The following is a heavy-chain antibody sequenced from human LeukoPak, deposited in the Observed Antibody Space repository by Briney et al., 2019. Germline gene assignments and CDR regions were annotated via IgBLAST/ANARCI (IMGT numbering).Heavy chain of an antibody. CDR1: GYMFTGYY. CDR3: ARDLKDYCHLGPLAY. CDR2: INPDSGVT. J-gene: IGHJ4*02. Sequence: ASVKVSCKASGYMFTGYYMYWVRQDPGQGLEWMGWINPDSGVTKYAQKYLGRVTMTRDTSISTAYMELSSLRSDDTAVYFCARDLKDYCHLGPLAYWGQGTLVTVSS. D-gene: IGHD2/OR15-2a*01. V-gene: IGHV1-2*02.